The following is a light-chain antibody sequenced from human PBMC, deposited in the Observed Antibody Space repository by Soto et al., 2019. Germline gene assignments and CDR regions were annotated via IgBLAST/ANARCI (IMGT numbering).Light chain of an antibody. CDR3: QQYNNWPRA. CDR1: QSVGSN. CDR2: GAS. J-gene: IGKJ1*01. Sequence: EIVITQSPATLSVSPGERATLSCTASQSVGSNLAWYQQKTGQPPRILIYGASTRDTGIPARFSGSGSGTDFTLTVSRLQSEDFLVYYCQQYNNWPRAFGQGTKVDIK. V-gene: IGKV3-15*01.